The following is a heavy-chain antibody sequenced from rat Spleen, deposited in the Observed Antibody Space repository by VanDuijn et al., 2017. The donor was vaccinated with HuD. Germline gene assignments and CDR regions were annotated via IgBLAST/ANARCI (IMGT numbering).Heavy chain of an antibody. CDR3: VRQDYTTNYFYYFDY. V-gene: IGHV5S14*01. Sequence: EVQLVESGGGLMQPGRSLKLSCAASGFTFSNYNMAWVRQTPAKGLEWVASISPGGSNTYYRDSVKGRFTLSRDNAKNTQYLQLDSLRSVDTATYFCVRQDYTTNYFYYFDYWGQGVMVTVSS. CDR2: ISPGGSNT. D-gene: IGHD1-6*01. J-gene: IGHJ2*01. CDR1: GFTFSNYN.